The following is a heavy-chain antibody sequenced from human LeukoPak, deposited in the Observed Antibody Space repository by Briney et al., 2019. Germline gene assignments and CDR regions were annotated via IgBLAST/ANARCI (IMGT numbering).Heavy chain of an antibody. D-gene: IGHD3-16*01. CDR3: ARDLREFGWHRVDY. CDR2: ISSGSSTL. CDR1: GFTFSSSS. V-gene: IGHV3-48*01. J-gene: IGHJ4*02. Sequence: GGSLRLSCAASGFTFSSSSMNWVRQAPGKGLEWVSYISSGSSTLYYADSVKGRFTISRDNAKNSLYLQMNSLRPEDTAVYYCARDLREFGWHRVDYWGQGTLVTVSS.